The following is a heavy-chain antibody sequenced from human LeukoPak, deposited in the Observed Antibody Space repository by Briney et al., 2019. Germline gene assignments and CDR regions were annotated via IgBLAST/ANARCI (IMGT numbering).Heavy chain of an antibody. CDR3: ARYLPRAQEGWFDL. D-gene: IGHD1-26*01. Sequence: SQTLSLTCTVSGGSISSGVYYWTWIRQPPGKGLEWSGYIYYNVRTDYNPSLKSRLTISGDTSKNQFSLKLSSVSAADTAVYSCARYLPRAQEGWFDLWGQGTLVTVSS. CDR1: GGSISSGVYY. CDR2: IYYNVRT. V-gene: IGHV4-30-4*01. J-gene: IGHJ5*02.